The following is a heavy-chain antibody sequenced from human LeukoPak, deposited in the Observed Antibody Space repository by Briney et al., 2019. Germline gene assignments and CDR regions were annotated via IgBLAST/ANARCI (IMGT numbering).Heavy chain of an antibody. CDR1: GGSISSSSYY. J-gene: IGHJ4*02. D-gene: IGHD4-11*01. CDR2: IYYSGST. CDR3: ARHGVGYSNYYY. V-gene: IGHV4-39*01. Sequence: NPSETLSLTCTVSGGSISSSSYYWGWIRQPPGKGLEWIGSIYYSGSTYYNPSLKSRVTISVDTSKNQFSLKLSSVTAADTAVYYCARHGVGYSNYYYWGRGTLVTVSS.